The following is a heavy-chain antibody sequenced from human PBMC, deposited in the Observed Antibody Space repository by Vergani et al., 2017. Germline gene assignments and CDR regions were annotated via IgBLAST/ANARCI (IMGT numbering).Heavy chain of an antibody. D-gene: IGHD3-22*01. CDR3: AKDLYDSSGYYYVTPLY. Sequence: QVQLVQSGGGVVQPGRSLRLSCAASGFTFSSYGMHWVRQAPGKGLEWVAVIWYDGSNKYYADSVKGRFTISRDNSKNTLYLQMNSLRAEDTAVYYCAKDLYDSSGYYYVTPLYWGQGTLVTVSS. CDR1: GFTFSSYG. CDR2: IWYDGSNK. V-gene: IGHV3-33*06. J-gene: IGHJ4*02.